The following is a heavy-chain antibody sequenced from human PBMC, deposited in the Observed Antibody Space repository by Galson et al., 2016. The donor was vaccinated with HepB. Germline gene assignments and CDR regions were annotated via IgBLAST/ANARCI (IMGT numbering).Heavy chain of an antibody. D-gene: IGHD2-21*01. Sequence: ETLSLTCAVSGGSITNNNNWWSWVRQPPGKGLEWIGEIYHSGSANYNPSLKSRVTMSVDESKNEFSLNLRSVTAADTAVYYCARVHIVPWRVFDPWGQGTLVTVSS. J-gene: IGHJ5*02. CDR3: ARVHIVPWRVFDP. CDR1: GGSITNNNNW. CDR2: IYHSGSA. V-gene: IGHV4-4*02.